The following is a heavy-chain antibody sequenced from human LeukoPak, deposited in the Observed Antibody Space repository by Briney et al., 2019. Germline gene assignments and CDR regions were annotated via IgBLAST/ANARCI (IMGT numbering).Heavy chain of an antibody. CDR2: INPNSGGT. D-gene: IGHD2-2*02. CDR1: GYIFTGYY. Sequence: AASVKVSCKASGYIFTGYYMHWVRQAPGQGLEWMGWINPNSGGTNYAQKFQGRVTMTRDTSISTAYMELSRLRSDDTAVYYCARAVVVVPAAIYYDSSGYLFDYWGQGTLVTVSS. V-gene: IGHV1-2*02. J-gene: IGHJ4*02. CDR3: ARAVVVVPAAIYYDSSGYLFDY.